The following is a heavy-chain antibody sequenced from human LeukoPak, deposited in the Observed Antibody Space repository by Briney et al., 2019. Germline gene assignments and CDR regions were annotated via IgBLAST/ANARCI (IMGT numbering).Heavy chain of an antibody. D-gene: IGHD6-19*01. CDR1: GFTFSNYS. Sequence: GGSLRLSCAASGFTFSNYSMNWVRQAPGKGLEWVSSISSSSSSYIYYADSVKGRFTISRDNAKNSLYLQMNSLRAEDTTVYYCARDRSIQQWLVSSRYGMDVWGQGTTVTVSS. J-gene: IGHJ6*02. V-gene: IGHV3-21*01. CDR3: ARDRSIQQWLVSSRYGMDV. CDR2: ISSSSSSYI.